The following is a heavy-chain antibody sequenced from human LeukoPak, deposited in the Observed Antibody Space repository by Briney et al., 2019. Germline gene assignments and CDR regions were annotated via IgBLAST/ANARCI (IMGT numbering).Heavy chain of an antibody. J-gene: IGHJ4*02. V-gene: IGHV1-2*02. Sequence: ASVKVSCKASGYTLTDYYMHWVRQAPGQGLEWMGWINPKSGGTNYAQKFQGRVTMTRDTSITTAYMELSRLRSDDTAVYYCARDLNQYSDGSGNWGQGTLVTVSS. CDR2: INPKSGGT. CDR1: GYTLTDYY. D-gene: IGHD4-11*01. CDR3: ARDLNQYSDGSGN.